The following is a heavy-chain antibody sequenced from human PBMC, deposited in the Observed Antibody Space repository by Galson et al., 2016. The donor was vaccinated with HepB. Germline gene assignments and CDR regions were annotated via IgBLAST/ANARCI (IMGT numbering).Heavy chain of an antibody. V-gene: IGHV1-8*01. CDR2: FSPNSGNT. D-gene: IGHD3-10*01. CDR1: GYTFTSYD. Sequence: SVKVSCKASGYTFTSYDINWVRQGPGQGLEWMGWFSPNSGNTGHAQKFQGGVTMTRNTSISTAYMELSSLRSEDTAVYYCARVPLLWFGELSPDWYFDLWGRGTLVTVSS. J-gene: IGHJ2*01. CDR3: ARVPLLWFGELSPDWYFDL.